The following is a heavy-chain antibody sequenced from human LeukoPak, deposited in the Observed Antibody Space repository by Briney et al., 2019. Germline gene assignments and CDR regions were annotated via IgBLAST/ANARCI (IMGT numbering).Heavy chain of an antibody. Sequence: SVKVSCKASGYTFSNYGITWVRQAPGQGLEWMGGIIPIFGTANYAQKFQGRVTITADESTSTAYMELSSLRSEDTAVYYCARDRVYQLLRDYYYYYMDVWGKGTTVTVSS. D-gene: IGHD2-2*01. J-gene: IGHJ6*03. CDR1: GYTFSNYG. CDR3: ARDRVYQLLRDYYYYYMDV. V-gene: IGHV1-69*13. CDR2: IIPIFGTA.